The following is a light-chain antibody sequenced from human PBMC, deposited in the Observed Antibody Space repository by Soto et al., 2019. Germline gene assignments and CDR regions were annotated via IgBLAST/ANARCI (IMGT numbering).Light chain of an antibody. V-gene: IGLV1-51*01. CDR3: GTWDDSLVGYG. Sequence: QSLLTQPPSVSAAPGQRVTISCSGSSTNIGDNYVSWYQHLPGTAPKLVVYDNDRRPSELPGRFSGSKSGTSATLVITGLQTGDEADYYCGTWDDSLVGYGFGNWTKVTVI. CDR1: STNIGDNY. CDR2: DND. J-gene: IGLJ6*01.